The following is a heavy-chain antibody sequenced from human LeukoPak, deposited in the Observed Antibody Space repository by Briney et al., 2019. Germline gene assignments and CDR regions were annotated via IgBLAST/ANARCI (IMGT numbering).Heavy chain of an antibody. V-gene: IGHV4-59*12. CDR3: ARERIAAANNWFDP. CDR1: GGSISSYY. J-gene: IGHJ5*02. CDR2: IYYSGST. D-gene: IGHD6-13*01. Sequence: SETLSLTCTASGGSISSYYWSWIRQPPGKGLEWIGYIYYSGSTYYNPSLKSRVTISVDTSKNQFSLKLSSVTAADTAVYYCARERIAAANNWFDPWGQGTLVTVSS.